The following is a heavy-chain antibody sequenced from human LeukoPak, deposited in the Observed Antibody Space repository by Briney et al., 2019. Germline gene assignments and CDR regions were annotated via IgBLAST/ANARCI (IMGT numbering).Heavy chain of an antibody. Sequence: GGSLRPSCAASGFTFSSYAMSWVRQAPGKGLGWVSAISGSGGSTYYADSVKGRFTISRDNSKNTLYLQMNSLRAEDTAVYYCAKRDYGDYYFDYWGQGTLVTVSS. D-gene: IGHD4-17*01. CDR2: ISGSGGST. CDR3: AKRDYGDYYFDY. J-gene: IGHJ4*02. CDR1: GFTFSSYA. V-gene: IGHV3-23*01.